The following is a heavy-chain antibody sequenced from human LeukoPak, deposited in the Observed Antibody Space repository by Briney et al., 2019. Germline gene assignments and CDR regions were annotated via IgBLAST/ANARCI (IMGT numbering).Heavy chain of an antibody. CDR3: ARDSSSWGPCYQNDY. CDR1: GFTFSSYS. D-gene: IGHD6-13*01. V-gene: IGHV3-48*01. CDR2: ISSSSSTI. J-gene: IGHJ4*02. Sequence: GGSLRLSCAASGFTFSSYSMNWVRQAPGKGLEWVSYISSSSSTIYYADSVNGRFTISRDNSKNSLYLQMNSLRAEDTAVYYCARDSSSWGPCYQNDYWGQGTLVTVSS.